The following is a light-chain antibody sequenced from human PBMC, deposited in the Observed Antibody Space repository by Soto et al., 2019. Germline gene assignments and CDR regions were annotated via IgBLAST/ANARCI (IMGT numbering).Light chain of an antibody. CDR1: QSVTNSF. V-gene: IGKV3-20*01. J-gene: IGKJ1*01. CDR2: GAS. Sequence: EIGLAQSPGTLSLSPGERATLSCRASQSVTNSFLAWYQQKPGQAPSRLIYGASSRATGIPDRFTGSGSGTDLSRTITTLEPEELAVYDCQQYVSSPWEFGLGTQVEI. CDR3: QQYVSSPWE.